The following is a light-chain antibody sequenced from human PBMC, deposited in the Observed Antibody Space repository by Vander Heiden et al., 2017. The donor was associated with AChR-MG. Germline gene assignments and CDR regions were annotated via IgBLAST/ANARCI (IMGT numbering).Light chain of an antibody. V-gene: IGKV3-20*01. Sequence: IVLTQSPGTLSLSPGERGTLSCRASQSVSSSYVAWYQQKPGQAPRLFMYGASSRATGIPDRFSGSGSGTDFTLTISRLEPEDFAVYYCQQYGSSPLTFGGGTKVEIK. J-gene: IGKJ4*01. CDR2: GAS. CDR3: QQYGSSPLT. CDR1: QSVSSSY.